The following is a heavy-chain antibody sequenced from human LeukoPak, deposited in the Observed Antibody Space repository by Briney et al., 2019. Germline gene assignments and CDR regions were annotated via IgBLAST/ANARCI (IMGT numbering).Heavy chain of an antibody. CDR1: GYTFTSYG. J-gene: IGHJ5*02. D-gene: IGHD2-2*01. CDR2: ISAYNGNT. CDR3: AREPTAMVSLNWFDP. V-gene: IGHV1-18*01. Sequence: RASVKVSCKASGYTFTSYGISWVRQAPGQGLEWMGWISAYNGNTNYGQKFQDRVIMTTDTSATTAYMELRSLKSDDTAVYYCAREPTAMVSLNWFDPWGQGTLVTVSS.